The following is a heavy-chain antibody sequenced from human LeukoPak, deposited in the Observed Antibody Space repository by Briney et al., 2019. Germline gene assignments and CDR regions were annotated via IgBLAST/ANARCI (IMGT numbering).Heavy chain of an antibody. CDR2: ISSSSSYI. CDR3: AREIRLMTTVTRDAFDI. CDR1: GFTFSSYS. J-gene: IGHJ3*02. Sequence: GGSLRLSCAASGFTFSSYSMNWVRQAPGKGLEWVSSISSSSSYIYYADSVKGRFTISRDNAKNSLYLQMNSLRAEDTAVYYCAREIRLMTTVTRDAFDIWGQGTMVTVSS. D-gene: IGHD4-17*01. V-gene: IGHV3-21*01.